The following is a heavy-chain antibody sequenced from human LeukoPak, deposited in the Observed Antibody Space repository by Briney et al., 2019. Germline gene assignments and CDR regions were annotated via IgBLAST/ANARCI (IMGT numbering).Heavy chain of an antibody. CDR3: ATHSGGN. V-gene: IGHV3-23*01. Sequence: GGSLRLSCAASGFTFSSYAMSWVRQAPGKGLEWVSTFSGSGGGTYYADSVKGRFTISRDISKNTLYLQMNSLRAEDTAVYYCATHSGGNWGQGTLVTVSS. CDR2: FSGSGGGT. CDR1: GFTFSSYA. J-gene: IGHJ4*02. D-gene: IGHD3-16*01.